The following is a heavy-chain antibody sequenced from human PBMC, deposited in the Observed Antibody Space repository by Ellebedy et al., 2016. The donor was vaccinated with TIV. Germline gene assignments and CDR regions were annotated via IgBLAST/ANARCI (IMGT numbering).Heavy chain of an antibody. CDR3: ARQHPISNSYYGGWFDP. D-gene: IGHD3-10*01. CDR1: SGSISSSSYY. CDR2: INSSGST. V-gene: IGHV4-39*01. J-gene: IGHJ5*02. Sequence: MPSETLSLTCTVSSGSISSSSYYWGWIRQPPGRGLEWIGTINSSGSTYYNPSLKSRLTMSVDPSKNQFSLKLSSVIAAETALYYCARQHPISNSYYGGWFDPWGQGTLVTVSS.